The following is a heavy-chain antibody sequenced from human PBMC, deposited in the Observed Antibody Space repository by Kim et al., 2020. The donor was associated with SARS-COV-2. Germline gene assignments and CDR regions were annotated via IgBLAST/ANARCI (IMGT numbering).Heavy chain of an antibody. V-gene: IGHV1-2*06. Sequence: ASVKVSCKASGYTFTGYYMHWVRQAPGQGLEWMGRINPNSGGTNYAQKFQGRVTMTRDTSISTAYMELSRLRSDDTAVYYCARGVVIRFLVWLSPLEAFGIWGQGRMVTVSS. CDR1: GYTFTGYY. D-gene: IGHD3-3*01. J-gene: IGHJ3*02. CDR3: ARGVVIRFLVWLSPLEAFGI. CDR2: INPNSGGT.